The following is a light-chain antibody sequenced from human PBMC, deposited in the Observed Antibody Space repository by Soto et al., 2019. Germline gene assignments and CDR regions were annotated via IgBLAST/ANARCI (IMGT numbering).Light chain of an antibody. J-gene: IGLJ1*01. Sequence: QSALTQPPSASGTPGQRVTISCSGSSSNIGSNTVNWYQQLPGPAPKLLIYSNNQRPSGVPDRFSGSKSGTSASLAISGLQSEDEADYYCAAWDDSLNGPGYVFGTGTKVTVL. CDR3: AAWDDSLNGPGYV. V-gene: IGLV1-44*01. CDR2: SNN. CDR1: SSNIGSNT.